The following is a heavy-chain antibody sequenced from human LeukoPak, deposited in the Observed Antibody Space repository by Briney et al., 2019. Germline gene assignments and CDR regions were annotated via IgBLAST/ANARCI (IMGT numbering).Heavy chain of an antibody. J-gene: IGHJ4*02. CDR2: IYYSGST. CDR3: ARPGYPGSNFDY. CDR1: GGSISSSSYY. Sequence: SETLSLTCTVSGGSISSSSYYWGWIRQPPGKGLEWIGSIYYSGSTYYNPSLKSRVTISVDTSKNQFSLKLSSVTAADTAVYYCARPGYPGSNFDYWGQGTLVTVSS. V-gene: IGHV4-39*01. D-gene: IGHD1-14*01.